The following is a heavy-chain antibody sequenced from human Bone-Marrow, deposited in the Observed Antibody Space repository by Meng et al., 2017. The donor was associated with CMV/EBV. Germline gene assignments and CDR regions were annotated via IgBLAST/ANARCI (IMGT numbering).Heavy chain of an antibody. CDR2: INPSGGST. CDR1: GYTFTSYY. CDR3: VRDGQITMVRGVSFPVDFYYGMDV. Sequence: ASVKVSCKASGYTFTSYYMHWVRQAPGQGLEWMGIINPSGGSTSYAQKFQGRVTMTRDTSTSTVYMELSSLRSEDTAVYFCVRDGQITMVRGVSFPVDFYYGMDVWGQGTTVTVSS. D-gene: IGHD3-10*01. J-gene: IGHJ6*02. V-gene: IGHV1-46*01.